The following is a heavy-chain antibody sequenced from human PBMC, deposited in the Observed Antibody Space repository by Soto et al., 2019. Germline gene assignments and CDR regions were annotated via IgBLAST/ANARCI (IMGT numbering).Heavy chain of an antibody. CDR1: GGSISSYY. CDR2: IYYSGST. D-gene: IGHD6-19*01. CDR3: ARPKSIAVAGNDAFDI. J-gene: IGHJ3*02. V-gene: IGHV4-59*08. Sequence: SETLSLTCTVSGGSISSYYWSWIRQPPGKGLEWIGYIYYSGSTNYNPSLKSRVTISVDTSKNQFSLKLSSVTAADTAVYYCARPKSIAVAGNDAFDIWGQGTMVTVSS.